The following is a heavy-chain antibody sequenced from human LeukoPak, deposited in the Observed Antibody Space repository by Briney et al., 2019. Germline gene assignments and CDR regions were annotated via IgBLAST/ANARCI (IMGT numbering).Heavy chain of an antibody. V-gene: IGHV3-48*04. Sequence: PGGSLRLSCAASGFTFSSYSMNWVRQAPGKGLEWVSYISSSGSTIYYADSVKGRFTISRDNAKNSLYLQMNSLRAEDTAVYYCARDRRDSSPRRAFDYWGQGTLVTVSS. D-gene: IGHD6-13*01. CDR2: ISSSGSTI. J-gene: IGHJ4*02. CDR3: ARDRRDSSPRRAFDY. CDR1: GFTFSSYS.